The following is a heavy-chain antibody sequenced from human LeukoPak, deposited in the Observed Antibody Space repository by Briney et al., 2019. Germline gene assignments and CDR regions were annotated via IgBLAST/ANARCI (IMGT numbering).Heavy chain of an antibody. J-gene: IGHJ6*04. CDR2: ISYDGSNK. Sequence: GRSLRLSCAASGFTFSSYGMHWVRQAPGKGLEWVAVISYDGSNKYYADSVKGRFTISRDNSKNTLYLQMNSLRAEDTAVYYCATRYCSIAACRASSYKSLDVWGKGTTVTVSS. D-gene: IGHD2-2*01. CDR3: ATRYCSIAACRASSYKSLDV. CDR1: GFTFSSYG. V-gene: IGHV3-30*03.